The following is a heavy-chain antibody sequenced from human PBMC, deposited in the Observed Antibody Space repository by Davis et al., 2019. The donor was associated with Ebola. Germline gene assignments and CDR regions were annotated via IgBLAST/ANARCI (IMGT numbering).Heavy chain of an antibody. Sequence: GGSLRLSCAVYGGSFSGYYWSWIRQPPGKGLEWVSVIYSGGSTYYADSVKGRFTISRDNSKNTLYLQMNSLRAEDTAVYYCASPPPGVDDYGDLMLDSWGQGTLVTVSS. CDR3: ASPPPGVDDYGDLMLDS. CDR1: GGSFSGYY. CDR2: IYSGGST. J-gene: IGHJ4*02. D-gene: IGHD4-17*01. V-gene: IGHV3-53*01.